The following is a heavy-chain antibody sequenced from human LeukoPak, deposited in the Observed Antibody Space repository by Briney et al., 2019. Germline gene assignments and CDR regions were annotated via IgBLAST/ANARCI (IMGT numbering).Heavy chain of an antibody. V-gene: IGHV3-53*01. Sequence: GGSLRLSCAASGFTVSSNYMSWVRQAPGKGLEWVSVIYSGGSTYYADSVKGQFTISRDNSKNTLYLQMNSLRAEDTAVYYCARTPRNYYYYMDVWGKGTTVTVSS. CDR3: ARTPRNYYYYMDV. CDR1: GFTVSSNY. J-gene: IGHJ6*03. CDR2: IYSGGST.